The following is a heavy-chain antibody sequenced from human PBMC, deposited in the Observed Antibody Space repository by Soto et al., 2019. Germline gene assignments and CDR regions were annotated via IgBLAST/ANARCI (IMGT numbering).Heavy chain of an antibody. J-gene: IGHJ5*02. CDR2: IIPIFGTA. Sequence: VASVKVSCKASGGTFSSYAISWVRQAPGQGLEWMGGIIPIFGTANYAQKFQGRVTITADESTSTAYMELSSLRSEDTAVYYCCSGPYRDWFDPWGQGTLVTVSS. V-gene: IGHV1-69*13. CDR1: GGTFSSYA. D-gene: IGHD2-15*01. CDR3: CSGPYRDWFDP.